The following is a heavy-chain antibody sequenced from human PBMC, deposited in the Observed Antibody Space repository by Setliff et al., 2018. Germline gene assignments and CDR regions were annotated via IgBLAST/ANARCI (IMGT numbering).Heavy chain of an antibody. V-gene: IGHV1-46*01. CDR2: INPSSGRT. J-gene: IGHJ6*02. CDR3: GSGSYPSYYYYGMDV. Sequence: ASVKVSCKASGYTFTSHYMHWVRQAPGLGLEWMGTINPSSGRTSYAQKFQGRVTMTRDASTSTVYMDMSSLRSEDTAVYYYGSGSYPSYYYYGMDVWGQGTTVTVSS. CDR1: GYTFTSHY. D-gene: IGHD3-10*01.